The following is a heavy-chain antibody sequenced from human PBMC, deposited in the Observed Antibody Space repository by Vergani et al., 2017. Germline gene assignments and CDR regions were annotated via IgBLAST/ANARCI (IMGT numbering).Heavy chain of an antibody. CDR1: GFTFSDYY. CDR3: AREDFTQDFVDY. CDR2: ISSSSSYT. V-gene: IGHV3-11*06. D-gene: IGHD3-3*01. J-gene: IGHJ4*02. Sequence: QVQLVESGGGLVKPGGSLRLSCAASGFTFSDYYMSWIRQAPGKGLEWVSYISSSSSYTNYADSVKGRFTISRDNAKNSLYLQMNSLRAEDTAVYYCAREDFTQDFVDYWGQGTLVTVSS.